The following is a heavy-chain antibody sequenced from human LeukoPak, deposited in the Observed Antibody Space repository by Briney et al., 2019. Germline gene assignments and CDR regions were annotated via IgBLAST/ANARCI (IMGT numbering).Heavy chain of an antibody. CDR2: INRDGSGK. CDR1: GLTFINYW. D-gene: IGHD1-26*01. CDR3: ARVEYSGNGNLY. V-gene: IGHV3-7*03. J-gene: IGHJ4*02. Sequence: GGSLRLSCAGSGLTFINYWMTWVRQVPGKGLEWVANINRDGSGKYYLPSVRGRFTISKDDAKDSLYLQMDSLRPEDTTIYYCARVEYSGNGNLYWGQGTLVTVSS.